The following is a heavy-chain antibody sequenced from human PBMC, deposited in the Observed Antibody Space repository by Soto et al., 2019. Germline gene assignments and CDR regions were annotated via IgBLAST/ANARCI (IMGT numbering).Heavy chain of an antibody. Sequence: QVQLVQSGAEVKKPGSSVKVSCKASGGTFSSYAISWVRQAPGQGLEWMGGIIPIFGTANYAQEFQGRVTITADESTSTAYMELSSLRSEDTAVYYCARDEPQQLVHYYYYRMDVWGQGPTVTVSS. D-gene: IGHD6-13*01. CDR2: IIPIFGTA. V-gene: IGHV1-69*12. CDR1: GGTFSSYA. CDR3: ARDEPQQLVHYYYYRMDV. J-gene: IGHJ6*02.